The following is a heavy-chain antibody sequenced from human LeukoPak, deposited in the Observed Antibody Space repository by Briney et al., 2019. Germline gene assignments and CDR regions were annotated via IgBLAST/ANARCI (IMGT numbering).Heavy chain of an antibody. CDR3: ARDYRIAARPGELDY. CDR2: INPSGGST. Sequence: ASVKASCKASGYTFTSYYMHWVRQAPGQGLEWMGIINPSGGSTSYAQKFQGRVTMTRDTSTSTVYMELSSLRSEDTAVYYCARDYRIAARPGELDYWGQGTLVTVSS. D-gene: IGHD6-6*01. J-gene: IGHJ4*02. CDR1: GYTFTSYY. V-gene: IGHV1-46*01.